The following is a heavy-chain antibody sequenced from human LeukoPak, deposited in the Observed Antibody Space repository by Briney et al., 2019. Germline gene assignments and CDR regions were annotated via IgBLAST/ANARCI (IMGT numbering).Heavy chain of an antibody. D-gene: IGHD3-22*01. CDR3: ARDLGQYYDTSDNWFDP. J-gene: IGHJ5*02. Sequence: GSLRLSCAASGFSFSSYSMNWVRQAPGKGLEWVSSISSRSTYIYHADSLKGRFTISRDNAKNSLFLQMNSLRAEDTAVYYCARDLGQYYDTSDNWFDPWGQGTLVTVSS. CDR2: ISSRSTYI. CDR1: GFSFSSYS. V-gene: IGHV3-21*01.